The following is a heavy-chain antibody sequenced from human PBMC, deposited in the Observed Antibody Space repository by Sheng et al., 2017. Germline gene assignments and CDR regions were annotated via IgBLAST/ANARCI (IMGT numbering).Heavy chain of an antibody. CDR2: INPHTGNT. J-gene: IGHJ4*02. V-gene: IGHV1-2*02. Sequence: QVQLVQSGAEVKKPGASVKVSCKASGYNFIGYYVHWVRQAPGQGLEWMGWINPHTGNTNFVQKFQDRVTMARDTSITTAYMELSRLRGDDMAVYYCAKGDILTGHVDSWGQGTL. D-gene: IGHD3-9*01. CDR1: GYNFIGYY. CDR3: AKGDILTGHVDS.